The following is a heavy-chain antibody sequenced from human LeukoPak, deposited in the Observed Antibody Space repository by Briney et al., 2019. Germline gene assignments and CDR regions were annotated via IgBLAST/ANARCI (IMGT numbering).Heavy chain of an antibody. Sequence: GGSLRLSCAASGFTFSSYEMNWVRQAPGKGLEWVSYISSSSSSTIYYADSVKGRFTISRDNAKNSLYLQMNSLRAEDTAVYYCARSMGYCSGSNCYSKDAFDIWGQGTMVTVSS. CDR1: GFTFSSYE. V-gene: IGHV3-48*01. J-gene: IGHJ3*02. D-gene: IGHD2-15*01. CDR2: ISSSSSSTI. CDR3: ARSMGYCSGSNCYSKDAFDI.